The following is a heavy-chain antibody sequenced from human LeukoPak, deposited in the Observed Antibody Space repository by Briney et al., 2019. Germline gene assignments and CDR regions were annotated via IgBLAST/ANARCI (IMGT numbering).Heavy chain of an antibody. Sequence: SQTLSPTCTVSGGSISSGGYYWRWIRQHPGKGLEWIGYIYYSGSTYYNPSLKSRVTISVDTSKNQFSLKLSSVTAADTAVYYCARVPRYYYDSSGHEQNWFDPWGQGTLVTVSS. V-gene: IGHV4-31*03. D-gene: IGHD3-22*01. CDR3: ARVPRYYYDSSGHEQNWFDP. J-gene: IGHJ5*02. CDR2: IYYSGST. CDR1: GGSISSGGYY.